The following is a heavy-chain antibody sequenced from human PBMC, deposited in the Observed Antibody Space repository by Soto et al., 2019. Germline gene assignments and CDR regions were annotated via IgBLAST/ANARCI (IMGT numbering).Heavy chain of an antibody. CDR3: AKDMVPSPRPPDSLDI. CDR2: ISHDGNKD. Sequence: QMQLAESGGNVVQPGRSLRLSCVASGFTFRSFGMHWVRQAPGKGLEWVATISHDGNKDYYADSVKGRFTVSRENSRDTLYLEINSVRADDTAVYYCAKDMVPSPRPPDSLDIWGQGTVVTVSS. J-gene: IGHJ3*02. CDR1: GFTFRSFG. D-gene: IGHD2-8*01. V-gene: IGHV3-30*18.